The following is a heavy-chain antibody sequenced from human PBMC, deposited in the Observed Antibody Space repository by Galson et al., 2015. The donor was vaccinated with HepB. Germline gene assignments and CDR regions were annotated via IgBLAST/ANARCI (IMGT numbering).Heavy chain of an antibody. J-gene: IGHJ4*02. V-gene: IGHV3-30-3*01. CDR1: GFTFSSYA. CDR2: IPYDGSYK. CDR3: AREGMAGTLDY. Sequence: SLRLSCAASGFTFSSYAMHWVRQAPGKGLQWVAIIPYDGSYKYYADSVNGRFTISRDNSKNTLYLQMSSLRAEDTAVYYCAREGMAGTLDYWGQGTLITVSS. D-gene: IGHD6-19*01.